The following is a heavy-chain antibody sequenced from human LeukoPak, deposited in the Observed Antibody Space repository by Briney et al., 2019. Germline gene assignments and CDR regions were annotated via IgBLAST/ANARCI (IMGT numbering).Heavy chain of an antibody. J-gene: IGHJ3*02. CDR3: AGTSSDYGGNSGTDAFDI. V-gene: IGHV1-69*13. D-gene: IGHD4-23*01. Sequence: SVKVSCKASGGTFSSYAISWVRQAPGQGLEWMGGIIPIFGTANYAQKFQGRVTITADESTSTAQMELSSLRSEDTAVYYCAGTSSDYGGNSGTDAFDIWGQGKMVTVSS. CDR2: IIPIFGTA. CDR1: GGTFSSYA.